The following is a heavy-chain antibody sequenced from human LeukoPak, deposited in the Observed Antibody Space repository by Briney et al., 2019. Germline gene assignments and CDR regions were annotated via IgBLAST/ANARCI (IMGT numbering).Heavy chain of an antibody. D-gene: IGHD5-12*01. CDR3: ARGNIVATILGGLHGTTAFDF. V-gene: IGHV4-34*01. J-gene: IGHJ4*02. CDR1: GGAFSDYY. Sequence: SETLSLTCGVSGGAFSDYYWSWIRQAPGKGLEWIGEMIQSGSSNYNPSLRSRVTISGDTSRNQFSLKLNSLTAADTAVYYCARGNIVATILGGLHGTTAFDFWGQGILVTVPS. CDR2: MIQSGSS.